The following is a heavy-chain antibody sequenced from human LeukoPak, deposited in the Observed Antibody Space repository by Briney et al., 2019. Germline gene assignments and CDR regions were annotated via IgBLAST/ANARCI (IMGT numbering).Heavy chain of an antibody. D-gene: IGHD6-13*01. CDR3: ARLIARIAAAGKNWFDP. V-gene: IGHV4-34*01. CDR2: INHSGST. Sequence: SETLSLTCAVYGGSFSGYYWSWIRQPPGKGLEWIGEINHSGSTNYSPSLKSRVTISVDTSKNQFSLKLSSVTAADTAVYYCARLIARIAAAGKNWFDPWGRGTLVTVSS. J-gene: IGHJ5*02. CDR1: GGSFSGYY.